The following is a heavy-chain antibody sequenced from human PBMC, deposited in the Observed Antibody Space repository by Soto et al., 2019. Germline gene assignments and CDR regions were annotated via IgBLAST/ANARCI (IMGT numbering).Heavy chain of an antibody. CDR1: GGSFSGYY. J-gene: IGHJ3*02. CDR2: INHSGST. Sequence: QVQLQQWGAGLLKPSETLSLTCAVYGGSFSGYYWSWIRQPPGKGLEWIGEINHSGSTNYNPSLKSRVTISVETSKNQFSLKLSSVTAADTAVYYCATIRQITMVRGVSKRQHAFDIWGQGTMVTVSS. D-gene: IGHD3-10*01. CDR3: ATIRQITMVRGVSKRQHAFDI. V-gene: IGHV4-34*01.